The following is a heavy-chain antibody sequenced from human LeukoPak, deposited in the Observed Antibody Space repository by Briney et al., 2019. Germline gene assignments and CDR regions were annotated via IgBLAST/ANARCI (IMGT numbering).Heavy chain of an antibody. J-gene: IGHJ4*02. CDR1: GFTFSNAW. D-gene: IGHD3-22*01. CDR3: ARDGVYDSSGYYSDY. V-gene: IGHV3-11*01. CDR2: ISSSGSTI. Sequence: GGSLRLSCAASGFTFSNAWMSWVRQAPGKGLEWVSYISSSGSTIYYADSVKGRFTISRDNAKNSLYLQMNSLRAEDTAVYYCARDGVYDSSGYYSDYWGQGTLVTVSS.